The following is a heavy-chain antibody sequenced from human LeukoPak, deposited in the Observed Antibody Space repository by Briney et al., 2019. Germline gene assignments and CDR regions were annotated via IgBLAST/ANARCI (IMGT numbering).Heavy chain of an antibody. V-gene: IGHV3-48*01. J-gene: IGHJ4*02. CDR2: ISSNSSTI. CDR3: ASSTMVRGY. D-gene: IGHD3-10*01. CDR1: GFTFSSYS. Sequence: GGSLRLSCAASGFTFSSYSMNWVRQAPGKGLEWVSYISSNSSTIYYADSVKGRFTISRDNAKNSLYLQVNSLRAEDTAVYYCASSTMVRGYWGQGTLVTVSS.